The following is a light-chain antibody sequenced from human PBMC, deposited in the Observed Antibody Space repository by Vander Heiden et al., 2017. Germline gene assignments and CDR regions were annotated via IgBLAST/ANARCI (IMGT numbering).Light chain of an antibody. V-gene: IGKV4-1*01. CDR3: QQYYTTPLLT. CDR2: WAS. Sequence: DIVMTQSPDSLAVSLGERATINCKSSQSVLYTANNKNYLAWYQQKPRQPPKLLIYWASTRESGVPDRFSGSGSGTDFTLTISGLQAEDVAVYYCQQYYTTPLLTFGGGTKVEIK. J-gene: IGKJ4*01. CDR1: QSVLYTANNKNY.